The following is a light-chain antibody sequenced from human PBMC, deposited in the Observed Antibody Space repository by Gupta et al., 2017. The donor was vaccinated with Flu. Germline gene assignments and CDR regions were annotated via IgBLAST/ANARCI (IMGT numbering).Light chain of an antibody. J-gene: IGKJ1*01. CDR1: QSVTSY. V-gene: IGKV3-11*02. Sequence: ELVLPQSPAPLSLAPGERATLACRASQSVTSYLSWHKQYTCVSPMLLIHDASNRGPGIPARRSGSGCGRDFSLTISSRETEDFAVYYFQNQSKGPPLTFGQGTKVEIK. CDR3: QNQSKGPPLT. CDR2: DAS.